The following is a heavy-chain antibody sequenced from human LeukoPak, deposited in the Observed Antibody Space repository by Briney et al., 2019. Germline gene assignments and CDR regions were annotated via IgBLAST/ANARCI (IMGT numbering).Heavy chain of an antibody. Sequence: PGGSLRLSCAASGFTFSSYWMSWVRQAPGKGLEWVANIKQDGSEKYYVDSVKGRFTISRDNAKNSLYLQMNSLRAEDTAVYYCARDRAYYYDSSGSSYYFDYWGQGTLVTVSS. CDR2: IKQDGSEK. CDR3: ARDRAYYYDSSGSSYYFDY. J-gene: IGHJ4*02. D-gene: IGHD3-22*01. V-gene: IGHV3-7*01. CDR1: GFTFSSYW.